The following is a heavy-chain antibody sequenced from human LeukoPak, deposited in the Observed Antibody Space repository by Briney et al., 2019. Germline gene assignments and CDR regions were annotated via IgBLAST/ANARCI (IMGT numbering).Heavy chain of an antibody. CDR2: ITSGTTYI. CDR1: GFTFSDYN. J-gene: IGHJ4*02. CDR3: ARKPAPAD. D-gene: IGHD6-25*01. V-gene: IGHV3-21*01. Sequence: GGSLRLSCAASGFTFSDYNMNWVRQSPEKGLEWVSSITSGTTYIYYADSVRGRFTLSRDNAKNSLYLQMNSLRAEDTAVYYCARKPAPADWGQGTLVTVSS.